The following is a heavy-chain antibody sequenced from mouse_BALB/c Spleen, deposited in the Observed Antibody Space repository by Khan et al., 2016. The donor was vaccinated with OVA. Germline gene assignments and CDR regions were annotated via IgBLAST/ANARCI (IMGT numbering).Heavy chain of an antibody. CDR1: GFTFSIYT. D-gene: IGHD2-4*01. CDR2: ISGGGGDT. V-gene: IGHV5-9*03. J-gene: IGHJ4*01. Sequence: EVELVESGGGLVKPGGSLKLSCAASGFTFSIYTMSWVRQTPEKRLEWVATISGGGGDTYYPDSVKGRFTISRDHAKNNLYLQMSSLRSEDTALYYCARSLIYYDYDGNAMDYWGQGTSVTVSS. CDR3: ARSLIYYDYDGNAMDY.